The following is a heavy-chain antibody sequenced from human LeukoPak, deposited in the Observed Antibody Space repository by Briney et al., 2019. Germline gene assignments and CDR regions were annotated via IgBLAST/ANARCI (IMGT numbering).Heavy chain of an antibody. D-gene: IGHD3-10*01. V-gene: IGHV5-10-1*01. J-gene: IGHJ4*02. CDR2: IDPSDSYT. Sequence: GESLKISCKGSGYSFTCYWISWVRQMPGKGLDWMGRIDPSDSYTNYSPSFQGHVTISADKSISTAYLQWSSLKASDTAMYYCARQSKDYYGSGSYYNVDYWGQGTLVTVSS. CDR3: ARQSKDYYGSGSYYNVDY. CDR1: GYSFTCYW.